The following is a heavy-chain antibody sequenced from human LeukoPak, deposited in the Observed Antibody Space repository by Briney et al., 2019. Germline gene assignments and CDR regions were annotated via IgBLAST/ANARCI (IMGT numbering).Heavy chain of an antibody. D-gene: IGHD3-22*01. CDR3: ARANRGYYDSSGYYYVGYYYYMDV. CDR1: GYTFTSYG. V-gene: IGHV1-18*01. J-gene: IGHJ6*03. CDR2: ISAYNGNT. Sequence: ASVKASCKASGYTFTSYGISWVRRAPGQGLEWMGWISAYNGNTNYAQKLQGRVTMTTDTSTSTAYMELRSLRSDHTAVYYCARANRGYYDSSGYYYVGYYYYMDVWGKGTTVTVSS.